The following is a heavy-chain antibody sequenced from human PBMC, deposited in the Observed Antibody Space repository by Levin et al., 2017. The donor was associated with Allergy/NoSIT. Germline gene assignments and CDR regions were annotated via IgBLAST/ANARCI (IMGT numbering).Heavy chain of an antibody. V-gene: IGHV3-9*01. CDR2: IRRDTDAT. CDR1: GFSFDDYA. Sequence: PGGSLRLSCVASGFSFDDYAMHWVRQVRGKGLEWVSGIRRDTDATGYADSVKGRFTISRDNAKNSLYLQMNSLGVEDTALYYCVRDIGQKTAGFVYWGQGTLVTVSS. D-gene: IGHD6-13*01. J-gene: IGHJ4*02. CDR3: VRDIGQKTAGFVY.